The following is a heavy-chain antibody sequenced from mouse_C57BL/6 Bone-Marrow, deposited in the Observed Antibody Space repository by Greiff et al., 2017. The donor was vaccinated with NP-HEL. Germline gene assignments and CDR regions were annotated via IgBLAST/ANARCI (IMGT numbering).Heavy chain of an antibody. CDR3: TRDQDYGSSYPYYFDY. J-gene: IGHJ2*01. Sequence: EVHLVESGEGLVKPGGSLKLSCAASGFTFSSYAMSWVRQTPEKRLEWVAYISSGGDYIYYVDTVKGRFTISRDNARNTLYLQMSSLKSEDTAMYYCTRDQDYGSSYPYYFDYWGQGTTLTVSS. V-gene: IGHV5-9-1*02. CDR1: GFTFSSYA. D-gene: IGHD1-1*01. CDR2: ISSGGDYI.